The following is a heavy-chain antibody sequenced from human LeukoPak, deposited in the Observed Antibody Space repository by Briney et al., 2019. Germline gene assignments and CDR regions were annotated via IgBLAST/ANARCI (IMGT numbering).Heavy chain of an antibody. CDR1: GLTLSSYA. D-gene: IGHD3-22*01. J-gene: IGHJ4*02. V-gene: IGHV3-23*01. CDR3: AKKTSYYDSSGYCDY. Sequence: GGSLRLSCTASGLTLSSYAMNWVRQAPGKGLEWVSAINDDGVGTFYADSVKGRFTVSRDNSKNTLYLQMNSLRAEDTAVYFCAKKTSYYDSSGYCDYWGQGTLVTVSS. CDR2: INDDGVGT.